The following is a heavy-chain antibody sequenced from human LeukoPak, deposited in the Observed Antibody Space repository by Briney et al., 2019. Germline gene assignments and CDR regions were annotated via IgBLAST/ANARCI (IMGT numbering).Heavy chain of an antibody. CDR3: ARGGAADYFDY. CDR2: VSYSGST. J-gene: IGHJ4*02. Sequence: PSETLSLTCTVSGGSVSSGSYYWSWIRQPPGKGLEWIGYVSYSGSTNSNPSLKSRITISVYTAKNQFSLKLSSVTAADTAVYYCARGGAADYFDYWGQGTLVTVSS. V-gene: IGHV4-61*01. D-gene: IGHD6-13*01. CDR1: GGSVSSGSYY.